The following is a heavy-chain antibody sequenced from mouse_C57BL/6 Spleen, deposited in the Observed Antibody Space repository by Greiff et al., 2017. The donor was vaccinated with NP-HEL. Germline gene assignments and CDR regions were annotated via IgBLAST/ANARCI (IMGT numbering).Heavy chain of an antibody. V-gene: IGHV1-50*01. J-gene: IGHJ2*01. D-gene: IGHD1-1*01. CDR3: ARCYGSSYDFDY. Sequence: QVQLQQSGAELVKPGASVKLSCKASGYTFTSYWMQWVKQRPGQGLEWIGEIDPSDSYTNYNQKFKGKATLTVDTSSSTAYMQLSSLTSEDSAVYYCARCYGSSYDFDYWGQGTTRTVSS. CDR1: GYTFTSYW. CDR2: IDPSDSYT.